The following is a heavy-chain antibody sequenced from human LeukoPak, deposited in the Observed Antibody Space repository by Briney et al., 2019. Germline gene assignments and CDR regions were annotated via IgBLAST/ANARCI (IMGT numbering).Heavy chain of an antibody. CDR2: IKQDGSEK. J-gene: IGHJ4*02. CDR1: GFTFSSYW. CDR3: ARRGTGYYPFDY. D-gene: IGHD3/OR15-3a*01. V-gene: IGHV3-7*03. Sequence: PGGSLRLSCAASGFTFSSYWMSWVRQAPGKGREWVATIKQDGSEKNYVDSVKGRFTISRDNAKNSLYLQMNSLRAEDTAVYYCARRGTGYYPFDYWGQGTLVTVSS.